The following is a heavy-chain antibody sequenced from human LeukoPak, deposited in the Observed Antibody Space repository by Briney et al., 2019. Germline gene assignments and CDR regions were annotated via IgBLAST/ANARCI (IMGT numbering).Heavy chain of an antibody. CDR2: IIPIFGTA. CDR1: GGTFSSYA. J-gene: IGHJ4*02. Sequence: SVKVSCKASGGTFSSYAISWVRQAPGQGLEWMGGIIPIFGTANYAQKFQGRVTITADKSTSTAYMELSSLRSEDTAVYYCARANRYDILTGYYNPQGFDYWGQGTLVTVSS. D-gene: IGHD3-9*01. V-gene: IGHV1-69*06. CDR3: ARANRYDILTGYYNPQGFDY.